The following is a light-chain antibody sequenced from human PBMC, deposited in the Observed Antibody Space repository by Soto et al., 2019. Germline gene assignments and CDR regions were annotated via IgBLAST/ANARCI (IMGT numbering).Light chain of an antibody. CDR3: HQSGSPPWT. J-gene: IGKJ1*01. V-gene: IGKV3-20*01. CDR1: QGVSSSY. CDR2: GAS. Sequence: EIVLTQSPGTLSLSPGESATLSCRASQGVSSSYLAWYQHKPGQAPRLLMYGASTRATGIPDRFSGSGSGTDFTLTISRLEPEDFAVYYCHQSGSPPWTFGQGTKVEIK.